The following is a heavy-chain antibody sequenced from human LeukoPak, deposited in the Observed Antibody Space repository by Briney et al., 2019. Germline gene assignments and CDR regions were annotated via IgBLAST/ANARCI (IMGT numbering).Heavy chain of an antibody. CDR1: GYTFSTYP. Sequence: ASVKVSCKASGYTFSTYPMNWVRQAPGQGLEWMGWINTNTGNPTYAQGFTGRFVFSLDTSVSTAYLQISSLKAEDTAVYYCATSYQLRYFDWSAFDYWGQGTLVTVSS. CDR2: INTNTGNP. CDR3: ATSYQLRYFDWSAFDY. J-gene: IGHJ4*02. V-gene: IGHV7-4-1*02. D-gene: IGHD3-9*01.